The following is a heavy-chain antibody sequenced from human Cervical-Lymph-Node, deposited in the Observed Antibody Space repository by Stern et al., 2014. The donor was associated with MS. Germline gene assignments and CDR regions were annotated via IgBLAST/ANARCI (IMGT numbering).Heavy chain of an antibody. CDR1: GFTFRYYN. Sequence: VQLVESGGGVVQTGRSLRLSCAASGFTFRYYNMHWVRQAPGKGLEWVGALSHDEIDKHYADSVRGRFTISRDNSKNTLSLQINSLRVEDTAVYYCARWKQWLGGFDYWGQGTLVTVSS. V-gene: IGHV3-30*04. D-gene: IGHD6-19*01. CDR3: ARWKQWLGGFDY. J-gene: IGHJ4*02. CDR2: LSHDEIDK.